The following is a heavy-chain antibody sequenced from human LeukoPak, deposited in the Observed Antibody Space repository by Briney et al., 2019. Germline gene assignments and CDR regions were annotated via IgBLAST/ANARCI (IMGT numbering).Heavy chain of an antibody. CDR3: ARARWTSTVTTYYLDY. D-gene: IGHD4-17*01. J-gene: IGHJ4*02. CDR1: GYMFTDYA. CDR2: INAGNGKT. Sequence: ASVNVSSKASGYMFTDYAIQWVRQAPGQGLEWMGWINAGNGKTKYSQKFQGRVTITRETSASTAYVELSGLRSEDTAVYYCARARWTSTVTTYYLDYWGQGTLVTVSS. V-gene: IGHV1-3*01.